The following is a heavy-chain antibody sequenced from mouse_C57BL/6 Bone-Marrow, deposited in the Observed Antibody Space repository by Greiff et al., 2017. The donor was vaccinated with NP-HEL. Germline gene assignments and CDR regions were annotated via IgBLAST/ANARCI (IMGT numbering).Heavy chain of an antibody. V-gene: IGHV1-55*01. CDR1: GYTFTSYW. D-gene: IGHD2-4*01. CDR2: IYPGSGST. Sequence: QVHVKQPGAELVKPGASVKMSCKASGYTFTSYWITWVKQRPGQGLEWIGDIYPGSGSTNYNEKFKSKATLTVDTSSSTAYMQLSSLTSEDSAVYYCARSDDSWFAYWGQGTLVTDSA. CDR3: ARSDDSWFAY. J-gene: IGHJ3*01.